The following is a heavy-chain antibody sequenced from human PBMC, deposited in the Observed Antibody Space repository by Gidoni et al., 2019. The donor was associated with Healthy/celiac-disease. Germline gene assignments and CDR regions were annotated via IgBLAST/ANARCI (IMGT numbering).Heavy chain of an antibody. CDR3: VGEGGGGVLYYFDY. D-gene: IGHD3-10*01. V-gene: IGHV1-2*06. J-gene: IGHJ4*02. CDR1: GYTFTGSY. Sequence: QVQLVQSGAEVKKPGASVKVSCKASGYTFTGSYMHWVRQAPGQGLEWMGRITPNMCGTNCAQKFQGRAPMTRHSPISTAYRGLSRRSSTAPALYYCVGEGGGGVLYYFDYWGQGTLVTVSS. CDR2: ITPNMCGT.